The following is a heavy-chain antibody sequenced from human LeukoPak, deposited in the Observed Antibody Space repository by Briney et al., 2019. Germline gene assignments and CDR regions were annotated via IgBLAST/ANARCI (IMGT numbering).Heavy chain of an antibody. J-gene: IGHJ4*02. CDR3: TTAPTRTWLPYFGY. CDR2: ITASGTE. Sequence: GGSLRLSCAASGFTFSSYAMSWVRQAPGKGLEWVARITASGTENYAAPVKARFTASRDDSKTTVYLQMKSLTTDDTAVYYCTTAPTRTWLPYFGYWGQGTVVTVSS. D-gene: IGHD5-24*01. V-gene: IGHV3-15*01. CDR1: GFTFSSYA.